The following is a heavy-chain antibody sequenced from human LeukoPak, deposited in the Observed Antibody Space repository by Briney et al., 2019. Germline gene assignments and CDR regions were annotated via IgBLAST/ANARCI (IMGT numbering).Heavy chain of an antibody. CDR1: GFTFSSYS. J-gene: IGHJ4*02. CDR3: ARSGSHPNDYGDYWGAY. CDR2: ISSSSSYI. D-gene: IGHD4-17*01. Sequence: PGGSLRLSCAASGFTFSSYSMNWVRQAPGKGLEWVSSISSSSSYIYYADSVKGRFTISRDNAKNSLYLQMNSLRAEDTAVYYCARSGSHPNDYGDYWGAYWGQGTLVTVSS. V-gene: IGHV3-21*01.